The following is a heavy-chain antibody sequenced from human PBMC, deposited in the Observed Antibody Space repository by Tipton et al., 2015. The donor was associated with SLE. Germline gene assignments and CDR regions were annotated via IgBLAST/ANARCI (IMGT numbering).Heavy chain of an antibody. CDR2: IYSAGST. J-gene: IGHJ4*02. V-gene: IGHV3-53*05. CDR1: GFTVSSSY. CDR3: ARGKYYFDY. Sequence: SLRLSCAASGFTVSSSYMSWVRQAPGKGLEWVSIIYSAGSTFYADSVKGRFTVSRDNSKNTLYLHMNSLRPDDTAVYYCARGKYYFDYWGQGALVTVSS.